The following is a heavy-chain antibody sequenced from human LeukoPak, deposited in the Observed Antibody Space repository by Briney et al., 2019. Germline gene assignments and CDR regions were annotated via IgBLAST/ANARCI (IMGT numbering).Heavy chain of an antibody. V-gene: IGHV1-18*04. J-gene: IGHJ5*02. CDR1: GYTFTGYG. CDR2: ISGHNGET. CDR3: ARDVGLGFYSGSGKYHS. Sequence: ASVKVSCKTSGYTFTGYGVSWVRQAPGQGFGWMAWISGHNGETKYAQRFQGRLTLTTDTPTSTAYMELRSLKSDDTATYYCARDVGLGFYSGSGKYHSWGQGTLVTVSS. D-gene: IGHD3-10*01.